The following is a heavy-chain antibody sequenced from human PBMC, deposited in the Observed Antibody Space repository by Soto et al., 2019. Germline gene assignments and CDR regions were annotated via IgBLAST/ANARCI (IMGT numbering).Heavy chain of an antibody. V-gene: IGHV4-31*03. CDR1: GGSISSGGYY. Sequence: QVQLQESGPGLVKPSQTLSLICTVSGGSISSGGYYWSWIGQHPGKGLEWNGHIYYSGSPYYNPSLKSRVTISVDTSKNQFSLKLSSVTAADTAVYYCAREGGIVGATAADYWGQGTRVTVSS. CDR2: IYYSGSP. CDR3: AREGGIVGATAADY. D-gene: IGHD1-26*01. J-gene: IGHJ4*02.